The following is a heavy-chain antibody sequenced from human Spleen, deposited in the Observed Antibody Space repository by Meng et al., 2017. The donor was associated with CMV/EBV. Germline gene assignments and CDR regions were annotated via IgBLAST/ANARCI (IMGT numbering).Heavy chain of an antibody. V-gene: IGHV4-4*02. CDR3: ARDIRGGGMDV. Sequence: GSLRLSCAVSGASIRTTNWWSWVRQSPGKGLEWIGEIYHSGYTNYNPSLKSRVTISVDNSKHQFSLKMTSVTAADTAVYYCARDIRGGGMDVWGQGTTVTVSS. J-gene: IGHJ6*02. D-gene: IGHD3-16*01. CDR2: IYHSGYT. CDR1: GASIRTTNW.